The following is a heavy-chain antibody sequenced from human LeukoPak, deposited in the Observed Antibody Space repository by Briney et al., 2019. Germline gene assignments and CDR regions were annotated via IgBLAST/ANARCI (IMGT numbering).Heavy chain of an antibody. CDR2: IYYSGST. V-gene: IGHV4-59*08. CDR1: GGSISSYY. J-gene: IGHJ4*02. D-gene: IGHD1-26*01. Sequence: SETLSLTCTVSGGSISSYYWSWIRQPPGKGLEWIGYIYYSGSTNYNPSLKSRVTISVDTSKNQFSLKLSSVTAADTAVYYCAAVVGATEVIDYWGQGTLVTVSS. CDR3: AAVVGATEVIDY.